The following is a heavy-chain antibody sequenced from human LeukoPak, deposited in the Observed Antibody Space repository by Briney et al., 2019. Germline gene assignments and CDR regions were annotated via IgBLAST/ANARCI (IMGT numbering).Heavy chain of an antibody. D-gene: IGHD6-13*01. CDR1: GYTFTGYY. CDR2: INPNSGGT. J-gene: IGHJ4*02. CDR3: ATDLRAAAGTKGGFDY. Sequence: ASVKVSCKASGYTFTGYYMHWVRQAPGQGLEWMGWINPNSGGTNYAQKLQGRVTMTRDTSISTAYMELSRLRSDDTAVYYWATDLRAAAGTKGGFDYLGQGTLVTVSS. V-gene: IGHV1-2*02.